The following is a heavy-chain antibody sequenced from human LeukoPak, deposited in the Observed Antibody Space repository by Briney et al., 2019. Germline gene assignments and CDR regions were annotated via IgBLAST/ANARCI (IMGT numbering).Heavy chain of an antibody. CDR1: GFTVSSNE. CDR3: ARDHYDILTGRTVDY. CDR2: ISGGST. Sequence: PGGSLRLSCAASGFTVSSNEMSWVRQAPGKGLEWVSSISGGSTYYADSRKGRFTISRDNAKNTLYLQMNSLRAEDTAVYYCARDHYDILTGRTVDYWGQGTLVTVSS. V-gene: IGHV3-38-3*01. D-gene: IGHD3-9*01. J-gene: IGHJ4*02.